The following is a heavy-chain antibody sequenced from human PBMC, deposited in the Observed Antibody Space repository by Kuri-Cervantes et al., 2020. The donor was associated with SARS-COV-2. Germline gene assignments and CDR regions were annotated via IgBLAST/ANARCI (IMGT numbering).Heavy chain of an antibody. D-gene: IGHD5-18*01. V-gene: IGHV3-23*01. CDR3: ARDLYSYGGYLYYYYMDV. Sequence: GGSLRLSCAASGFSFSSYAMTWVRQAPGKGLDWVSLISGSGESTYYADSVKGRFTISRDNSKNTLYLQMNSLRAEDTAVYYCARDLYSYGGYLYYYYMDVWGKGTTVTVSS. CDR1: GFSFSSYA. CDR2: ISGSGEST. J-gene: IGHJ6*03.